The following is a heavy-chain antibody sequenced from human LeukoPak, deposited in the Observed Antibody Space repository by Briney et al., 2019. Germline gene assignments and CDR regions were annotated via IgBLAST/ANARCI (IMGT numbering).Heavy chain of an antibody. CDR1: GGSFSGYY. CDR3: ARVRGTIAWDDAHDI. CDR2: INHSGST. D-gene: IGHD3-16*01. Sequence: SETLSLTCAVYGGSFSGYYWSWIRQPPGKGLEWIGEINHSGSTNYNPSLKSRVSISMDTSQNQFSLRLSSVTAADMALYYCARVRGTIAWDDAHDIWGQGTMVTISS. V-gene: IGHV4-34*01. J-gene: IGHJ3*02.